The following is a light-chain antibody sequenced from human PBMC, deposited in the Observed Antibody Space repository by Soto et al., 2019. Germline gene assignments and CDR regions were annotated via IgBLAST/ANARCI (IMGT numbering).Light chain of an antibody. CDR2: GNS. J-gene: IGLJ2*01. Sequence: QSVLTPPPSVSGAPVQRVTISCTGSSSKIGAGYDVHWYQQLPGTAPKLLIYGNSNRPSGVPDRFSGSRSGTSASLAITGLQAEDEADYYCQSYDSSLSGVVFGGGTKLTVL. V-gene: IGLV1-40*01. CDR1: SSKIGAGYD. CDR3: QSYDSSLSGVV.